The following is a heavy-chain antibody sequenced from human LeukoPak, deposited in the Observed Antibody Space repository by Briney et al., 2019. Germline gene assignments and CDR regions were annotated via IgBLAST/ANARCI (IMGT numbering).Heavy chain of an antibody. D-gene: IGHD3-22*01. V-gene: IGHV3-23*01. CDR1: GFTFSSYD. Sequence: GGSLRLSCAASGFTFSSYDMSWVRQAPGKGLEWVSGVSGSGDSTHYADSVKGRFTISRDNSKNTLYLQMNSLRAEDTAVYYCAKGLRSSGYYFDYWGQGPWSPSPQ. CDR2: VSGSGDST. J-gene: IGHJ4*02. CDR3: AKGLRSSGYYFDY.